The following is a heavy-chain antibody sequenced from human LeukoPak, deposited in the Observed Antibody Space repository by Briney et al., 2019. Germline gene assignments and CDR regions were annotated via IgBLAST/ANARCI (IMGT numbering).Heavy chain of an antibody. D-gene: IGHD3-22*01. J-gene: IGHJ6*03. CDR1: GGSISSSSYY. CDR2: IYYSGST. Sequence: PSETLSLTCTVSGGSISSSSYYWGWIRQPPGKGLEWIGSIYYSGSTYYNPSLKSRVTISVDTSKIQISLKLNSVTAADTAVYYCARQNYDSSTYSLPDYYLDVWGKGTTVTISS. V-gene: IGHV4-39*01. CDR3: ARQNYDSSTYSLPDYYLDV.